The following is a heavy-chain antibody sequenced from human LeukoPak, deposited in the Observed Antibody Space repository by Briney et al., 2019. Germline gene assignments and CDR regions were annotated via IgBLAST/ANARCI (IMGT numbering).Heavy chain of an antibody. Sequence: SETLSLTCTVSGASISPDYWSWIRQPPGKGLEWIGYIYHSGSTSYNPSLKSRVTMSVDTSKNQFSLKLSSVTAADTAVYYCARRWGSSWDYWGQGTLVTVSS. V-gene: IGHV4-59*08. CDR2: IYHSGST. CDR1: GASISPDY. CDR3: ARRWGSSWDY. D-gene: IGHD6-13*01. J-gene: IGHJ4*02.